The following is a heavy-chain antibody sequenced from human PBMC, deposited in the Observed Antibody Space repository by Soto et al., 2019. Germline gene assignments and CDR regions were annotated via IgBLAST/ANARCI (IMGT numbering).Heavy chain of an antibody. V-gene: IGHV3-30-3*01. Sequence: QVQLVESGGGVVQPGRSLRLSCAASGFTFSSYAMHWVRQAPGKGLEWVAVISYDGSNKYYADSVKGRFTISRDNSKNTLYLQMNSLRAEDTAVYYCARPVQGTMIRGYFDYWGQGTLVTVSS. J-gene: IGHJ4*02. CDR2: ISYDGSNK. D-gene: IGHD3-10*01. CDR1: GFTFSSYA. CDR3: ARPVQGTMIRGYFDY.